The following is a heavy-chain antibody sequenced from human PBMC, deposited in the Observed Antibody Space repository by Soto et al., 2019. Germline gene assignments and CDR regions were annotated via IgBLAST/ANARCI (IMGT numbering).Heavy chain of an antibody. CDR2: ISATGGST. J-gene: IGHJ4*02. CDR1: GFTFNNYA. Sequence: GGSLRLSCAASGFTFNNYAMNWVRQAPGKGLEWVATISATGGSTYYADTVKGRFTISRDNSKNKLFLQMNGLRVEDTAVYYCAKDRLAGNFDYWGQGTQVTVSS. V-gene: IGHV3-23*01. CDR3: AKDRLAGNFDY.